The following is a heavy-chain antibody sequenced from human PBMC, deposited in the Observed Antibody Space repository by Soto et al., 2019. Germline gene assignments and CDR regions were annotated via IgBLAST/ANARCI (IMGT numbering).Heavy chain of an antibody. Sequence: HLQLQESGPGLVKPSETLSLMCSVSDDSINSDKFYWGWIRQPPGKGLEWIGSIYYRGNAYYNPSSQPRVTISLDKPKSQFSLKLNSVTAADSAVYFCARLEGLATTSYYFDFWGPGALVTVSS. CDR3: ARLEGLATTSYYFDF. J-gene: IGHJ4*02. D-gene: IGHD3-9*01. V-gene: IGHV4-39*01. CDR1: DDSINSDKFY. CDR2: IYYRGNA.